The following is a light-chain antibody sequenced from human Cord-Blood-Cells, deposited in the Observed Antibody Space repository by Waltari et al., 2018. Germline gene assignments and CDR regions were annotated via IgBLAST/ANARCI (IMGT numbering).Light chain of an antibody. Sequence: SYVLTQPPSVSVAPGKTARITCGGNNIGSKSVHWYQQKPAHDPVLVIYYDSDRPSGIPERFSGSNSGNTATLTISRVEAGDEADYYCQVWDSSSDHWVFGGGTKLTVL. CDR2: YDS. CDR1: NIGSKS. CDR3: QVWDSSSDHWV. V-gene: IGLV3-21*04. J-gene: IGLJ3*02.